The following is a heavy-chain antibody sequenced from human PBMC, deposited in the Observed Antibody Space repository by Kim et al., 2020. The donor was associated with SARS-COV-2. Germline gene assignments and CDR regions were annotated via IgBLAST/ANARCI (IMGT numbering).Heavy chain of an antibody. D-gene: IGHD3-22*01. J-gene: IGHJ4*02. CDR2: IIPIFGTA. V-gene: IGHV1-69*13. Sequence: SVKVSCKASGGTFSSYAISWVRQAPGQGLEWMGGIIPIFGTANYAQKFQGRVTITADESTSTAYMELSSLRSEDTAVYYCARGSHYYDSSGYYVHDYWGQGTLVTVSS. CDR3: ARGSHYYDSSGYYVHDY. CDR1: GGTFSSYA.